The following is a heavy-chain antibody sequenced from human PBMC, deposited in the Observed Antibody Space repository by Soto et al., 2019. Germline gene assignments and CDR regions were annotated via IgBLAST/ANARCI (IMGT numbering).Heavy chain of an antibody. CDR2: IIPMFGTA. V-gene: IGHV1-69*01. CDR3: AREALVVVAGLPCFCPGYYGMDV. CDR1: GGTFSSYA. J-gene: IGHJ6*02. Sequence: QVQLVQSGAEVKKPGSSVKVSCKASGGTFSSYAIIWVRQAPGQGLEWIGGIIPMFGTANYAQKFQGRVTITSDESTSTACMELSILRSEDRAVYYFAREALVVVAGLPCFCPGYYGMDVWFQGTTVTVSS. D-gene: IGHD2-15*01.